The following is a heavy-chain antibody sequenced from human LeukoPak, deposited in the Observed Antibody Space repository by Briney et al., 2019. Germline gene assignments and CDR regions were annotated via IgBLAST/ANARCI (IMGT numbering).Heavy chain of an antibody. J-gene: IGHJ3*02. CDR1: GFTVSSNY. CDR3: ARSYSSAHAFDI. V-gene: IGHV3-66*01. D-gene: IGHD6-19*01. CDR2: IYSGGST. Sequence: GGSLRLSCAASGFTVSSNYMSWVRQAPGKGLEWVSVIYSGGSTYYADSVKGRFTISRDNSKNTLYLQMNSLRAEDTAVYDCARSYSSAHAFDIWGQGTMVTVSS.